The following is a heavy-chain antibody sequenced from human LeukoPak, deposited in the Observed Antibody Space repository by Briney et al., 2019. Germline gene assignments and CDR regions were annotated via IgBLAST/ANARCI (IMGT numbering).Heavy chain of an antibody. J-gene: IGHJ4*02. CDR3: ARDRALPATGYYFDY. Sequence: GGSLRLSCAASGFTVSSSYMSWVRQPPGKGLEWVSPIYSGGSTYYADSVKGRFTISRDNSKNTLFLQMTSLRVEDTAVYYCARDRALPATGYYFDYWGQGTLVPVSS. CDR2: IYSGGST. D-gene: IGHD2-2*01. CDR1: GFTVSSSY. V-gene: IGHV3-53*01.